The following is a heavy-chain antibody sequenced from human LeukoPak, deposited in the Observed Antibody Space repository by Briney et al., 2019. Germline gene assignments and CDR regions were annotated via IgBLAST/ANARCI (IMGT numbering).Heavy chain of an antibody. CDR1: GYRFSVNS. CDR3: ATAPPGAGYYYYYYMDV. CDR2: TNVYNGDT. J-gene: IGHJ6*03. Sequence: ASVKLSCNPSGYRFSVNSINWMRQRHAPGNELKWMTNVYNGDTNYAESLQGKVTMTIGASTSTAYMDLRSLITVDTAVYYCATAPPGAGYYYYYYMDVWGKGTTVTVSS. V-gene: IGHV1-18*01.